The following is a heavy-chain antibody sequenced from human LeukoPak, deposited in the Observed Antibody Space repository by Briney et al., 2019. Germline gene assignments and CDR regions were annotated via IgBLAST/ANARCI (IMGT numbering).Heavy chain of an antibody. J-gene: IGHJ3*02. CDR3: TTDLSSRNVEMSFIRENAFDM. D-gene: IGHD5-24*01. V-gene: IGHV3-15*01. Sequence: GGSLRLSCAASGFIFSNAWMTWVRQAPGKGLGLVGRIKNGGGATDYAAPVKGRFTISRDDSKNTLYLEMSSLKTEDTAVYYCTTDLSSRNVEMSFIRENAFDMWGQGTMVTVSS. CDR2: IKNGGGAT. CDR1: GFIFSNAW.